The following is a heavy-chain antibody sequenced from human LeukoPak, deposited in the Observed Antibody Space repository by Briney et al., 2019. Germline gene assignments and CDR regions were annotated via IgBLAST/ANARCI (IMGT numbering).Heavy chain of an antibody. CDR3: AILGNHHASVNY. D-gene: IGHD3-16*01. V-gene: IGHV3-21*01. CDR2: ISSSSSYI. CDR1: GFTFSSYS. Sequence: GGSLRLSCAASGFTFSSYSMNWVRQAPGKGLEWVSSISSSSSYIYYADSVKGRFTISRDNAKNSLYLQMNSLRADDTAVYYCAILGNHHASVNYWGQGTLVTVSS. J-gene: IGHJ4*02.